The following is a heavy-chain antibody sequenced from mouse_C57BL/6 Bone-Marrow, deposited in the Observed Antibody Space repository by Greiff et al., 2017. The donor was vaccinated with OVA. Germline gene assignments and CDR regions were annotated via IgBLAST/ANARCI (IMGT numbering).Heavy chain of an antibody. D-gene: IGHD2-3*01. CDR1: GYAFSSYW. CDR3: ARGPDGYHWYFDV. V-gene: IGHV1-80*01. CDR2: IYPGDGDT. J-gene: IGHJ1*03. Sequence: VKLMESGAELVKPGASVKISCKASGYAFSSYWMNWVKQRPGKGLEWIGQIYPGDGDTNYNGKFKGKATLTADKSSSTAYMQLSSLTSEDSAVYFCARGPDGYHWYFDVWGTGTTVTVSS.